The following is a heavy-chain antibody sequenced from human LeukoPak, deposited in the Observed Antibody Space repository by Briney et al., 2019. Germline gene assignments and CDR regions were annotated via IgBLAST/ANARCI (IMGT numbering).Heavy chain of an antibody. V-gene: IGHV1-8*01. J-gene: IGHJ3*02. CDR3: ARSHYYDSSGYPSPAFDI. CDR2: MNPNSGNT. Sequence: EASVKVSCKASGYTFTSYDINWVRQATGQGLEWTGWMNPNSGNTGYAQKFQGRVTMTRNTSISTAYMELSSLRSEDTAVYYCARSHYYDSSGYPSPAFDIWGQGTMVTVSS. D-gene: IGHD3-22*01. CDR1: GYTFTSYD.